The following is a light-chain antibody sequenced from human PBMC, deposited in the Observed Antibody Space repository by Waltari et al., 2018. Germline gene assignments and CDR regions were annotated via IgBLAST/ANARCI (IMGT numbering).Light chain of an antibody. V-gene: IGKV2-30*02. Sequence: DVVMTQSPLSLPVTLGQPASISCTPSQSLVPSDGNTYLAWIQQRPSHSPRRLIYKVSNRESVVPDRFSASGSGTDCTLKVSRVEAEDVGVYYCMPGTHWPRTFGGGTKVEIK. CDR3: MPGTHWPRT. CDR2: KVS. CDR1: QSLVPSDGNTY. J-gene: IGKJ4*01.